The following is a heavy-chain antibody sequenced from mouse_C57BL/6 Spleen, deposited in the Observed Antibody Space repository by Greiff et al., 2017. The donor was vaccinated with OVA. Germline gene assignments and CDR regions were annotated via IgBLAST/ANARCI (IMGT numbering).Heavy chain of an antibody. Sequence: QVQLKQPGAELVKPGASVKLSCKASGYTFTSYWMHWVKQRPGPGLEWIGMIHPNSGSTNYNEKFKSKATLTVDKSSSTAYMQLSSLTSEDSAVYYCARSAYYNYFDYWGQGTTLTVSS. V-gene: IGHV1-64*01. CDR3: ARSAYYNYFDY. J-gene: IGHJ2*01. CDR2: IHPNSGST. CDR1: GYTFTSYW. D-gene: IGHD2-12*01.